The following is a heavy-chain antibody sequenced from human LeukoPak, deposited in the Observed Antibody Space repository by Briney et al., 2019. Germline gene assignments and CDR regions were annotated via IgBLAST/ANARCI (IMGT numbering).Heavy chain of an antibody. CDR3: ARLGGVIVIDY. D-gene: IGHD3-16*02. V-gene: IGHV4-30-4*01. J-gene: IGHJ4*02. CDR2: IYYSGSI. Sequence: SVTLSLICTVSGGSHSRGDYYWSWVRQPPGRGLEWVGYIYYSGSIYYNPSLQSRVSISVNTSKNLFSLKLSSVTAADTAVYYVARLGGVIVIDYWGQGTLVTVSS. CDR1: GGSHSRGDYY.